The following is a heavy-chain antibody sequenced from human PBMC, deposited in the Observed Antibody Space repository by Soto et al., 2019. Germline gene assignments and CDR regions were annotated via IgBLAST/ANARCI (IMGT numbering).Heavy chain of an antibody. Sequence: PGESLKISCKGSGYSFTSYWIGWVRPVPGKGLEWMGIIYPDDSDTRYSPSFQGQVTISADKSISTAYLQWNSLKASDTAMYYCARPVFGDYSDSKARDAFDIWGQGTMVTVSS. CDR2: IYPDDSDT. CDR3: ARPVFGDYSDSKARDAFDI. V-gene: IGHV5-51*01. D-gene: IGHD3-22*01. CDR1: GYSFTSYW. J-gene: IGHJ3*02.